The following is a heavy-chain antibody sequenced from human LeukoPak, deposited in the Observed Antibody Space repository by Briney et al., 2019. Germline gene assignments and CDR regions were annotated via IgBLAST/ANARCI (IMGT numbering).Heavy chain of an antibody. CDR3: ARSPRDSSDSYYSAFDM. V-gene: IGHV3-23*01. J-gene: IGHJ3*02. CDR1: GFTFSSYA. D-gene: IGHD3-22*01. CDR2: ISESGGST. Sequence: GGSLRLSCAASGFTFSSYAMSWVRQAPGKGLEWVSTISESGGSTYYADSVKGRFTISRDNSKNTLYLQMNSLRAEDTAVYYCARSPRDSSDSYYSAFDMWGQGTMVTVSA.